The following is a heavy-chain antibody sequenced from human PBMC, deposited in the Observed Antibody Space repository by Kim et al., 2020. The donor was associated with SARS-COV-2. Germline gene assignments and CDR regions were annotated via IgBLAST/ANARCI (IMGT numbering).Heavy chain of an antibody. V-gene: IGHV3-48*04. Sequence: GGSLRLSCVGSGFSFSSYPMNWVRQPPGKGLEWVSNIRTTAEGPTHYADSVKGRFTISRDDAKNSLYLQMDSLRADDTAVYYCATDLSYAFDYWGQGALVTVSS. J-gene: IGHJ4*02. CDR3: ATDLSYAFDY. D-gene: IGHD4-17*01. CDR1: GFSFSSYP. CDR2: IRTTAEGPT.